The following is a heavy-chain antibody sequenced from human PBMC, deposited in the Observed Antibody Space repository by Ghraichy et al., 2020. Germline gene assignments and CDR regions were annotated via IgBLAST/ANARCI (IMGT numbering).Heavy chain of an antibody. Sequence: GGSLRLSCAASGFTFHSHAMMWVRQAPGKGLEWLSAIRGSGANSYYADFVKGRFTISRDNSKNTVDLQMNSLRVEDTAMYFCARAVHDYSPRPEYWGQGTLVIVSS. CDR2: IRGSGANS. D-gene: IGHD4-11*01. CDR3: ARAVHDYSPRPEY. J-gene: IGHJ4*02. V-gene: IGHV3-23*01. CDR1: GFTFHSHA.